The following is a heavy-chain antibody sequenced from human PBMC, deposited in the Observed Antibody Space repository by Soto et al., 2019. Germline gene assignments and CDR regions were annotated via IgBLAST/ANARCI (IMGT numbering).Heavy chain of an antibody. CDR3: ARAIDCRRCCCCYYFHDRSLDF. Sequence: SVKVSCKASGGTFSSYAISWVRQAPGQGLEWMGGIIPTFGTANYAQKFQGRVTITADESTSTAYMELSSLRSEDTAVYYCARAIDCRRCCCCYYFHDRSLDFWGKGTTVTLSS. V-gene: IGHV1-69*13. CDR1: GGTFSSYA. D-gene: IGHD2-15*01. CDR2: IIPTFGTA. J-gene: IGHJ6*04.